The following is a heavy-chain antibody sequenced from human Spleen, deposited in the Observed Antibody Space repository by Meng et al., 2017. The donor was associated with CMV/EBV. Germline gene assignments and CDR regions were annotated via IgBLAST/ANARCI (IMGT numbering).Heavy chain of an antibody. Sequence: SETLSLTCTLSGGTFESSRYYWGWSCQPPGNGREWLGNIYYSGNTYYQPSLKSRVTIAVDTSKNQFSLKLTSGTAADTAVYYCVRGGGSNDGMDLWGQGTTVTVSS. CDR3: VRGGGSNDGMDL. CDR1: GGTFESSRYY. J-gene: IGHJ6*02. CDR2: IYYSGNT. V-gene: IGHV4-39*07. D-gene: IGHD2-8*01.